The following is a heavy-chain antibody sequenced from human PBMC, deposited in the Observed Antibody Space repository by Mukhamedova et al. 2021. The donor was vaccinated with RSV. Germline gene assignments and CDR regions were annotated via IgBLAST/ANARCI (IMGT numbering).Heavy chain of an antibody. J-gene: IGHJ4*02. Sequence: GRFTISRDNAKNSLYLQMNDLRDEDTALYYCAKKGAVFSSTWYGGFDYWGQGTLVTVPS. V-gene: IGHV3-9*01. CDR3: AKKGAVFSSTWYGGFDY. D-gene: IGHD6-13*01.